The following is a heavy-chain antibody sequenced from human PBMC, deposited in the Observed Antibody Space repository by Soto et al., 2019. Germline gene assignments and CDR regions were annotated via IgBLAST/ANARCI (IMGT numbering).Heavy chain of an antibody. J-gene: IGHJ6*02. D-gene: IGHD3-3*01. V-gene: IGHV3-33*01. CDR3: ARDLNDFSYYYYGMDV. CDR1: GFTFSSYG. CDR2: IWYDGSNK. Sequence: TGGSLRLSCAASGFTFSSYGMHWVRQAPGKGLEWVAVIWYDGSNKYYADSVKGRFTISRDNSKNTLYLQMNSLRAEDTAVYYCARDLNDFSYYYYGMDVWGQGTTVTVSS.